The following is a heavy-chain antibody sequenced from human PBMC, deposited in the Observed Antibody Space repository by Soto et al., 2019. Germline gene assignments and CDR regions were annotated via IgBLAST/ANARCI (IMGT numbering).Heavy chain of an antibody. D-gene: IGHD1-1*01. CDR1: GGTFSSYT. J-gene: IGHJ2*01. Sequence: QVQLVQSGAEVKKPGSSVKVSCKASGGTFSSYTISWVRQAPGQGLEWMGRIIPILGIANYAQKFKGRVTITADKSTSTAYMELSSLRSEDTAVYYCARGPETYFAVQLERRGYFALWGRGTLVTVSS. CDR3: ARGPETYFAVQLERRGYFAL. V-gene: IGHV1-69*02. CDR2: IIPILGIA.